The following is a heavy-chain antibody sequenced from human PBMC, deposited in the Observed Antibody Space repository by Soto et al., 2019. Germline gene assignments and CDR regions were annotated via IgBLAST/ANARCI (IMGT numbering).Heavy chain of an antibody. CDR2: INWNGGST. CDR1: GFTFDDYG. Sequence: GGSLRLSCAASGFTFDDYGMSWVRQAPGKGLEWVSGINWNGGSTGYADSVKGRFTISRDNAKNSLYLQMNSLRAEDTALYHCARARCSSTSCYSYYMDVWGKGTTVTVSS. D-gene: IGHD2-2*01. J-gene: IGHJ6*03. CDR3: ARARCSSTSCYSYYMDV. V-gene: IGHV3-20*01.